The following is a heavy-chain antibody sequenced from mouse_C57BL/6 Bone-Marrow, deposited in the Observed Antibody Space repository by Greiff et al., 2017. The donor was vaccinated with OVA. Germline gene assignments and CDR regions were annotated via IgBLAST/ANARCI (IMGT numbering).Heavy chain of an antibody. CDR3: ARDYDGSSLAWFAY. Sequence: VQLQQSGPELVKPGASVKISCKASGYTFTDYYMNWVKQSHGKSLEWIGDINPNNGGTSYNQKFKGKATLTVDKSSSTAYMELRSLTSEDSAVYYCARDYDGSSLAWFAYWGQGTLVTVSA. V-gene: IGHV1-26*01. D-gene: IGHD1-1*01. CDR1: GYTFTDYY. CDR2: INPNNGGT. J-gene: IGHJ3*01.